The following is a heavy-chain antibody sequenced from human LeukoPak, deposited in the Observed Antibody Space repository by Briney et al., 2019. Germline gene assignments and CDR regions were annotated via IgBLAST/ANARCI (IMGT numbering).Heavy chain of an antibody. CDR1: GFTVSSNY. CDR2: IYSGGST. V-gene: IGHV3-53*01. J-gene: IGHJ4*02. Sequence: GGSLRLSCAASGFTVSSNYMSWVRQAPGKGLEWVSVIYSGGSTYYADSVKGRFTISRNNSKNTLYLQMNSLRAEDTAVYYCAKCYSSGPGSSYYFDYWGQGTLVTVSS. D-gene: IGHD6-19*01. CDR3: AKCYSSGPGSSYYFDY.